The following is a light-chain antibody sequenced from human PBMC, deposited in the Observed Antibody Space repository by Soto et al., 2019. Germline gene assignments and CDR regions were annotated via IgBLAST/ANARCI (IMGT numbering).Light chain of an antibody. V-gene: IGKV3-15*01. Sequence: EILMTQSPATLSVYPGERATLSCRASQSVSSSLAWYQQRPGQAPRLLIYGASTRATGIPARFSGSGSGTEFTLTISSLQSEDFAVYYCQQYDNWPPLTFGGGTKVEIK. CDR3: QQYDNWPPLT. J-gene: IGKJ4*01. CDR1: QSVSSS. CDR2: GAS.